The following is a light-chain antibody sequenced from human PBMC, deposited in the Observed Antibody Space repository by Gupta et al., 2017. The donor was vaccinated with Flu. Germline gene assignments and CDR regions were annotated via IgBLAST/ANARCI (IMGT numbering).Light chain of an antibody. J-gene: IGLJ3*02. CDR3: SAYTTRSTLV. CDR2: EVS. V-gene: IGLV2-14*01. CDR1: SNDISNYNY. Sequence: TSNDISNYNYVSWYQHPPASAPELLIYEVSHRPAGISDRFSGTKSDNTASLTISGLQADDEADYYCSAYTTRSTLVFGGGTKLTVL.